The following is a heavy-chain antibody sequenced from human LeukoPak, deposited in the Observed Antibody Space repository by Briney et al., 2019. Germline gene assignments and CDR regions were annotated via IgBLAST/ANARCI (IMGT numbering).Heavy chain of an antibody. CDR2: ISSSDNTI. Sequence: GGSLRLSCAGSAFTFSSYSMNWVRQTPGKGLEWVSFISSSDNTIYYADSVKGRFTISRDNAKNSLYLQMNSLRAEDTALYYCAKGSSGYYYVFDYWGQGTLVTVSS. D-gene: IGHD3-22*01. CDR3: AKGSSGYYYVFDY. V-gene: IGHV3-48*04. CDR1: AFTFSSYS. J-gene: IGHJ4*02.